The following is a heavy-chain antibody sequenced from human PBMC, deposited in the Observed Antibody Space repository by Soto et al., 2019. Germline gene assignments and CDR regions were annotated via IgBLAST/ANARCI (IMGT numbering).Heavy chain of an antibody. D-gene: IGHD3-3*01. V-gene: IGHV7-4-1*01. CDR1: GYTFTSYA. Sequence: GASVKVSCKASGYTFTSYAMNWVRQAPGQGLEWMGWINTNTGNPTYAQGFTGRFVFSLDTSVSTAYLQICSLKAEDTAVYYCARPREMGHYDFWSGYPDFAFDIWGQGTTVTVSS. CDR2: INTNTGNP. J-gene: IGHJ3*02. CDR3: ARPREMGHYDFWSGYPDFAFDI.